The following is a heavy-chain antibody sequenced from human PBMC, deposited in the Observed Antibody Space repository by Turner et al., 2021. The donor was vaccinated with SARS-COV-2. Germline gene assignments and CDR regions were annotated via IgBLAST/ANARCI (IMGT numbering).Heavy chain of an antibody. CDR2: IKQDGNEK. V-gene: IGHV3-7*04. J-gene: IGHJ4*02. CDR1: GFIFSDYW. CDR3: ARNRGYSSFDY. Sequence: EVQLVESGGGLVQPGGSLRLSCAASGFIFSDYWMDWVRQDPGKGLEWVAGIKQDGNEKYSVDSVKGRFTISRDNAKNSLYLQMNSLRAEDTAVYYCARNRGYSSFDYWGQGTLVTVSS. D-gene: IGHD5-18*01.